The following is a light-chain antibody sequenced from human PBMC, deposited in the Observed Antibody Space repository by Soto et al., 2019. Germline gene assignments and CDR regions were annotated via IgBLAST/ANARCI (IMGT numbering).Light chain of an antibody. V-gene: IGKV3-15*01. J-gene: IGKJ1*01. CDR1: QSVRNN. CDR3: QQCNDWPWT. Sequence: EIVMTQSPGTLSVSPGERVTLSCRASQSVRNNLAFYQQKPGQGPRLLIYDASTRATGIPARFSGSGSGTEFTLTISSLQSEDFAVYYCQQCNDWPWTFGQGTKVDIK. CDR2: DAS.